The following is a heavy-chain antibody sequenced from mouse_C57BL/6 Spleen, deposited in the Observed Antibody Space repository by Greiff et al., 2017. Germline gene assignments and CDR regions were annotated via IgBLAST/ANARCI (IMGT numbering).Heavy chain of an antibody. Sequence: EVQLQQSGPELVKPGASVKISCKASGYTFTDYYMNWVKQSHGKSLEWIGDINPNNGGTSYNQTFKGKATLTVDKSSSTAYMELRSLTSEDSAVYDCARQLRVRGNAMDYWGQGTSVTVSS. V-gene: IGHV1-26*01. CDR2: INPNNGGT. CDR1: GYTFTDYY. J-gene: IGHJ4*01. CDR3: ARQLRVRGNAMDY. D-gene: IGHD3-2*02.